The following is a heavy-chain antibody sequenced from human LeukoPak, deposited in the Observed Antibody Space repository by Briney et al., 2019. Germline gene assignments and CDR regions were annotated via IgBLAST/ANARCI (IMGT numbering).Heavy chain of an antibody. CDR3: ARGPAEGYFDY. V-gene: IGHV4-59*08. J-gene: IGHJ4*02. CDR2: IYYSGST. Sequence: SETLSLTCTVSGGSISSYYWSWIRQPPGKGLEWIGYIYYSGSTNYNPSLKSRVTISVDTSKNQFSLKLSSVTAADTAVYYCARGPAEGYFDYWGQGTLVTVSS. CDR1: GGSISSYY.